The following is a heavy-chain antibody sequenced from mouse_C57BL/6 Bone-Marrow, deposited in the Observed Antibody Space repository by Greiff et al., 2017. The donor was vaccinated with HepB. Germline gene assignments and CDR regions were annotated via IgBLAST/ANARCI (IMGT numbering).Heavy chain of an antibody. D-gene: IGHD2-1*01. CDR1: GFSFNTYA. CDR2: IRSKSNNYAT. V-gene: IGHV10-1*01. CDR3: VRRGNHPFYAMDY. Sequence: EVKLVESGGGLVQPKGSLKLSCAASGFSFNTYAMNWVRQAPGKGLEWVARIRSKSNNYATYYADSVKDRFTISRDDSESMLYLQMNNLKTEDTAMYYCVRRGNHPFYAMDYWGQGTSVTVSS. J-gene: IGHJ4*01.